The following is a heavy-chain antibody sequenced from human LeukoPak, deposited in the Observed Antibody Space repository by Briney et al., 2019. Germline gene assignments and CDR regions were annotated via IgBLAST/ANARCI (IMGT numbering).Heavy chain of an antibody. V-gene: IGHV4-4*07. Sequence: SETLSLTCTVSGGSISSYYWSWLRQPAGKGLEWIGRIYTSGSTNYNPSLKSRVTMSVDTSKNQFSLKLSSVTAADTAVYYCARVVPAAMYWYFDLWGRGTLVTVSS. D-gene: IGHD2-2*01. J-gene: IGHJ2*01. CDR3: ARVVPAAMYWYFDL. CDR2: IYTSGST. CDR1: GGSISSYY.